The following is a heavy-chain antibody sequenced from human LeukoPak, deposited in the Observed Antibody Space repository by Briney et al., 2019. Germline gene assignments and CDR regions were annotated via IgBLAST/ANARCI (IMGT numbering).Heavy chain of an antibody. CDR2: IYNSGTT. CDR3: AGGGYCDVSSCLAPLFDW. J-gene: IGHJ4*02. Sequence: KPSETLSLTCTVSGASFSRYYWSWIRQSPGKGLEWVGYIYNSGTTNYNPSLKSRTSISLDASRRQVFLRLRFVTAADTAVYYCAGGGYCDVSSCLAPLFDWWGQGTPVTVSS. CDR1: GASFSRYY. D-gene: IGHD6-13*01. V-gene: IGHV4-59*01.